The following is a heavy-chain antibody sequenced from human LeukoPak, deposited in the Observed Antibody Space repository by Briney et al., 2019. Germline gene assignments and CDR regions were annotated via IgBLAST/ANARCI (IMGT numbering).Heavy chain of an antibody. CDR1: GYSFTNYW. Sequence: GESLKISCKGSGYSFTNYWIAWVRQMPGKGLEWMGIIYPGDSDTRYSPSFQGQVTMSADKSLSTAFLQWSFLKASDTAMYYCARGYCNSNSCSNFDYWGQGTLVTVS. CDR3: ARGYCNSNSCSNFDY. J-gene: IGHJ4*02. D-gene: IGHD2-2*01. CDR2: IYPGDSDT. V-gene: IGHV5-51*01.